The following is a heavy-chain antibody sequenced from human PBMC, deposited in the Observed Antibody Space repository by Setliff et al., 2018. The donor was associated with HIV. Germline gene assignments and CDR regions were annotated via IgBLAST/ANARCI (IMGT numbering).Heavy chain of an antibody. CDR2: IYYSGNA. J-gene: IGHJ4*02. CDR3: ARPFDWGSSHPLGY. Sequence: TSETLSLTCTVSGGSSSSSSFYWGWIRQPPGKGLEWIGSIYYSGNAYYNPSLKSRVTISVDTSKNRFSLKLSSVTAADTAVYYCARPFDWGSSHPLGYWSQGTLVTVSS. CDR1: GGSSSSSSFY. D-gene: IGHD3-9*01. V-gene: IGHV4-39*01.